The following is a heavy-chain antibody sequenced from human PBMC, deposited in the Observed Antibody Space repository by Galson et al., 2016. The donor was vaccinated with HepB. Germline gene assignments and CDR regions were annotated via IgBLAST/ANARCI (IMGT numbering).Heavy chain of an antibody. V-gene: IGHV4-61*02. CDR2: IHSNGRI. J-gene: IGHJ5*02. CDR1: GGSITSDTYY. D-gene: IGHD2-21*01. CDR3: ARGHCGTACPMYNWFDP. Sequence: TLSLTCSVSGGSITSDTYYWTWIRQPAGKGLEWIGRIHSNGRIRYNPSLEGRVTLSLDTSQNQFSLVLTHVTAADTAMYYCARGHCGTACPMYNWFDPWGQGTLVTVSS.